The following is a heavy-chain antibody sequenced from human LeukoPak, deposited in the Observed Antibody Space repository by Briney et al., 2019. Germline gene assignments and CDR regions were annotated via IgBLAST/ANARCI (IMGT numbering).Heavy chain of an antibody. CDR1: GGSISSYY. V-gene: IGHV4-4*07. D-gene: IGHD3-22*01. J-gene: IGHJ5*02. CDR3: ARGIYYDRQNWFDP. Sequence: PSETLSLTCTVSGGSISSYYRSWIRQPAGKGLEWIGRIYTSGSTNYNPSLKSRVTMSVDTSKNQFSLKLSSVTAADTAVYYCARGIYYDRQNWFDPWGQGTLVTVSS. CDR2: IYTSGST.